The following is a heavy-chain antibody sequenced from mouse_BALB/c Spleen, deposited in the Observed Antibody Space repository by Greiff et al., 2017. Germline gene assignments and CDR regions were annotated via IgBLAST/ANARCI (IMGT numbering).Heavy chain of an antibody. Sequence: EVQGVESGGGLVKPGGSLKLSCAASGFTFSSFGMHWVRQAPEKGLGWVAYISSGSSTIYYADTVKGRFTISRDNPKNTLFLQMTSLRSEDTAMYYCARGYSNYESAMDYWGQGTSVTVSS. D-gene: IGHD2-5*01. V-gene: IGHV5-17*02. CDR2: ISSGSSTI. CDR3: ARGYSNYESAMDY. J-gene: IGHJ4*01. CDR1: GFTFSSFG.